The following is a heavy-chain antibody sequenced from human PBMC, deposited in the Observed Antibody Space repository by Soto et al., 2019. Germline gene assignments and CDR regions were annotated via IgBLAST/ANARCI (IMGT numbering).Heavy chain of an antibody. D-gene: IGHD3-10*01. CDR3: ARQRITMVRGVIILNWFDP. CDR1: GGSISSSSYY. Sequence: SETLSLTCTVSGGSISSSSYYWGWIRQPPGKGLEWIGSIYYSGSTYYNPSLKSRVTISVDTSKNQFSLKLSSVTAADTAVYYCARQRITMVRGVIILNWFDPWGQGTLVTVSS. V-gene: IGHV4-39*01. CDR2: IYYSGST. J-gene: IGHJ5*02.